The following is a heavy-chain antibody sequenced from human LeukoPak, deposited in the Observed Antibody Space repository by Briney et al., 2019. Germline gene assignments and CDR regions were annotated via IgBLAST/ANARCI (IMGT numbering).Heavy chain of an antibody. CDR3: ARGTIAARADY. J-gene: IGHJ4*02. CDR1: GGSISSGSYY. D-gene: IGHD6-6*01. CDR2: IYNSGST. Sequence: SETLSLTCTDSGGSISSGSYYWSWIRQPPGKGLEWIGYIYNSGSTNYNPSLKSRVTISVDTSKNQFSLKLSSVTAADTAAYYCARGTIAARADYWGQGTLVTVSS. V-gene: IGHV4-61*01.